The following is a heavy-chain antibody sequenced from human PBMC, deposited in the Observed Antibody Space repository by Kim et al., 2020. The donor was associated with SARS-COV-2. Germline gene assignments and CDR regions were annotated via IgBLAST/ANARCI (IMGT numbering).Heavy chain of an antibody. V-gene: IGHV4-59*01. D-gene: IGHD4-17*01. J-gene: IGHJ6*02. CDR2: IYYSGST. Sequence: SETLSLTCTVSGGSISSYYWSWIRQPPGKGLEWIGYIYYSGSTNYNPSLKSRVTISVDTSKNQFSLKLSSVTAADTAVYYCARGMLVTTVTRDYYYGMDVWGQGTTVTVSS. CDR1: GGSISSYY. CDR3: ARGMLVTTVTRDYYYGMDV.